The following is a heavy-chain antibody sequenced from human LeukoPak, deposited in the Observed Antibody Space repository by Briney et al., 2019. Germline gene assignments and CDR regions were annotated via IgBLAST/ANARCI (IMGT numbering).Heavy chain of an antibody. CDR3: ANSPGYCSSTSCRPYYFDY. CDR2: IIPIFGTA. CDR1: GGTFSSNA. D-gene: IGHD2-2*01. Sequence: SVKVSCKASGGTFSSNAITWVRQAPGQGLERMGGIIPIFGTANYAQKFQGRVTITTDESTSTAYMELSSLRSEDTAVYYCANSPGYCSSTSCRPYYFDYWGQGTLVTVSS. J-gene: IGHJ4*02. V-gene: IGHV1-69*05.